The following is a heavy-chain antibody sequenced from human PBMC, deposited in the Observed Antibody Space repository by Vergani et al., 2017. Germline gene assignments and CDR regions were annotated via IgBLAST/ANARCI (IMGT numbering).Heavy chain of an antibody. CDR1: GGSISSGGYY. CDR3: ARCPRITVFGVVNNNWFDP. CDR2: IYYSGST. J-gene: IGHJ5*02. D-gene: IGHD3-3*01. Sequence: QVQLQESGPGLLKPSQTLSLTCTVSGGSISSGGYYWSWIRQHPGKGLEWIGYIYYSGSTYYNPSLKSRVNISVDTSKNQYSLKLSSVTAADTAVYYCARCPRITVFGVVNNNWFDPWGQGTLVTVSS. V-gene: IGHV4-31*03.